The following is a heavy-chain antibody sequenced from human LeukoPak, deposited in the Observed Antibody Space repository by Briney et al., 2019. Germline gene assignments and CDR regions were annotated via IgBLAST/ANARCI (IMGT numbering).Heavy chain of an antibody. CDR1: AGSISSSSYY. V-gene: IGHV4-39*01. Sequence: SETLSLTCTLSAGSISSSSYYWGWIRQPPGKGLEWIGSIYYGGSTPYNPDLKSGVTISVDTSKNQFSLKLSSVTAADTVVYYCASYIVVVPAALVYYMDVWGKGTTVTVS. CDR2: IYYGGST. D-gene: IGHD2-2*01. J-gene: IGHJ6*03. CDR3: ASYIVVVPAALVYYMDV.